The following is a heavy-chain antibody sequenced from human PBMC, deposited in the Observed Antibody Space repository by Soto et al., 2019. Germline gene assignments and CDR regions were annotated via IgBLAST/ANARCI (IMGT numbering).Heavy chain of an antibody. D-gene: IGHD5-12*01. J-gene: IGHJ4*02. CDR3: TTDVGHPEMATIIFDY. V-gene: IGHV3-15*01. Sequence: LRLSCAASGFTFSNAWMSWVRQAPGKGLEWVGRIKSKTDGGTTDYAAPVKGRFTISRDDSKNTLYPQMNSLKTEDTAVYYCTTDVGHPEMATIIFDYWGQGTLVTVSS. CDR1: GFTFSNAW. CDR2: IKSKTDGGTT.